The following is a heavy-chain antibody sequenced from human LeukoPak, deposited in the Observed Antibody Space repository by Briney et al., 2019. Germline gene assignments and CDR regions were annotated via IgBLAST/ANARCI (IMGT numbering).Heavy chain of an antibody. Sequence: SETLSLTCTVSGXSISTYYWSWIRQPAGQGLEWIGRIYASGSTNYNPSLTSRATMSVDMSKNQFSLKLSSVTAADTAVYYCARDSALGSGWYHGVWGQGTTVTVSS. CDR2: IYASGST. J-gene: IGHJ6*02. CDR3: ARDSALGSGWYHGV. CDR1: GXSISTYY. D-gene: IGHD6-19*01. V-gene: IGHV4-4*07.